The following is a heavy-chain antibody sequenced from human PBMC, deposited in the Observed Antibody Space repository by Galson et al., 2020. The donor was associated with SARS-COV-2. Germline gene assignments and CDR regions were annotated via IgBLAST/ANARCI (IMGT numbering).Heavy chain of an antibody. Sequence: GESLKISCAASGFTFSDYFMSWVRQAPGKGLEWVSYISSSGGYINYADSVKGRFTISRDNAKNSLNLQMNSLRVEDTAVYYCARVGDCSGGICYGAEYFQHWGQGTLVTVSS. D-gene: IGHD2-15*01. J-gene: IGHJ1*01. CDR2: ISSSGGYI. CDR3: ARVGDCSGGICYGAEYFQH. CDR1: GFTFSDYF. V-gene: IGHV3-11*04.